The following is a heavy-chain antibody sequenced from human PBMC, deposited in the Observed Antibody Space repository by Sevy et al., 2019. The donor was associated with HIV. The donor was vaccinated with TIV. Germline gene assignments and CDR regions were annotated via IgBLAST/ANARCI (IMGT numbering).Heavy chain of an antibody. CDR1: GFSLSNYA. J-gene: IGHJ4*02. CDR3: AKGRFPSIGILGPFDS. D-gene: IGHD6-6*01. Sequence: GGSLRLSCAASGFSLSNYAMSWVRQAPGKGLEWISTKTGSAGVTYYADSVKGRFTISRVNSKNTLFLQMNSLRAEDTALYYCAKGRFPSIGILGPFDSWGQGTLVTVSS. V-gene: IGHV3-23*01. CDR2: KTGSAGVT.